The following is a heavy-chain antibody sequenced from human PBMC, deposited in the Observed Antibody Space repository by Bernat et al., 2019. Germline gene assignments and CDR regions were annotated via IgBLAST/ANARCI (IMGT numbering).Heavy chain of an antibody. V-gene: IGHV3-23*04. CDR2: ITGSDGST. CDR1: GFTFRLYA. D-gene: IGHD4-23*01. Sequence: EVQLVESGGGLAPPGGSLRLSCDASGFTFRLYAMTWVRQAPGKGLEWVSGITGSDGSTYYADSVRGRFTISRDNSKNTLYLQMNSLRAEDTAVYYCAKDRVGSTVLTFFDYWGQGIPVTVSS. J-gene: IGHJ4*02. CDR3: AKDRVGSTVLTFFDY.